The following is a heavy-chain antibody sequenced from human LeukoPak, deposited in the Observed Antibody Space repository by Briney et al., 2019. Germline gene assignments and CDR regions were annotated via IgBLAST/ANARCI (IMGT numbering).Heavy chain of an antibody. CDR1: GGSISSSSYY. J-gene: IGHJ4*02. V-gene: IGHV4-61*01. CDR3: ASGTRYYYDTTGYYYFTL. CDR2: IYYSGIT. Sequence: SETLSLTCTVSGGSISSSSYYWSWIRQSPGKGLEWIGYIYYSGITNYNPSLKSRVTISVDTSKNQFSLNLNFVTAADTAVYYCASGTRYYYDTTGYYYFTLWGRGALVTVSS. D-gene: IGHD3-22*01.